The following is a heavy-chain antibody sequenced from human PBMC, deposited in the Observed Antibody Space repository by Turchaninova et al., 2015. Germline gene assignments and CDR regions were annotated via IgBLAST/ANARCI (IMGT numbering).Heavy chain of an antibody. J-gene: IGHJ5*02. Sequence: EVXLXQSGAEVKXXXESLGIACPGSGYRFPSYWINWVRQMPGKGLEGGGRIDPGDSRTNYSPSFQGHVTISADKSISTAFLQWNSLRASDTAIYYWVREWRDPWGQGTLVIVST. CDR2: IDPGDSRT. CDR1: GYRFPSYW. D-gene: IGHD2-8*01. V-gene: IGHV5-10-1*03. CDR3: VREWRDP.